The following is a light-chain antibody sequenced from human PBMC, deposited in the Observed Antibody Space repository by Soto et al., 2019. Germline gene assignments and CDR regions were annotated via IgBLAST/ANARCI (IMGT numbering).Light chain of an antibody. V-gene: IGKV3-20*01. J-gene: IGKJ4*01. CDR2: GAS. CDR1: QSVSSSY. Sequence: IVLTQSPGTLSLSPGDRATLSCRASQSVSSSYLAWYQQQPGQPPRLLIYGASSRATGIPDRFSGSGSGTDFTLTISRLEPEDFAVYYCQQYGSSPHTFGGGTKVEIK. CDR3: QQYGSSPHT.